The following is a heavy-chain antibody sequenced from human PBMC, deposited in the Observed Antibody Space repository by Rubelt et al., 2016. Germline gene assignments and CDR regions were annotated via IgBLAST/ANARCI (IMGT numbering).Heavy chain of an antibody. CDR2: IIPIFGTA. Sequence: QVQLVQSGAEVKKPGSSVKVSCKASGGTFSSYAISWVRQAPGQGLEWMGGIIPIFGTANYAQKFQVSVTITAAESTSTAYMAVSSLRAEDTAVYYCARDTVAGATYYGMDVWGQGTTVTVSS. CDR1: GGTFSSYA. J-gene: IGHJ6*02. V-gene: IGHV1-69*01. D-gene: IGHD5-12*01. CDR3: ARDTVAGATYYGMDV.